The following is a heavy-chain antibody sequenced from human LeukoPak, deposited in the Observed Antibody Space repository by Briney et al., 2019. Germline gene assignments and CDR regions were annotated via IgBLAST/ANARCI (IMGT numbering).Heavy chain of an antibody. D-gene: IGHD1-26*01. CDR2: FDPEDGET. Sequence: VASVKVSCKVSGYTLTELSMHWVRQAPGKGLEWMGGFDPEDGETIYAQKFQGRVTMTEDTSTDTAYMELRSLRSDDTAVYYCARDRSHGSGSYFDYWGQGTLVTVSS. V-gene: IGHV1-24*01. J-gene: IGHJ4*02. CDR1: GYTLTELS. CDR3: ARDRSHGSGSYFDY.